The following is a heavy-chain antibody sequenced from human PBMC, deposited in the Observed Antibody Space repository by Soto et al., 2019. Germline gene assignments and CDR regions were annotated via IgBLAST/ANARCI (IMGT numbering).Heavy chain of an antibody. V-gene: IGHV4-59*01. J-gene: IGHJ3*02. D-gene: IGHD3-3*01. CDR1: GGSISSYY. CDR3: ARTRGLRLLEWLLIPHAFDI. Sequence: SETLSLTCTVSGGSISSYYWSWIRQPPGKGLEWIGYIYYSGSTNYNPSLKSRVTISVDTSKNQFSLKLSSVTAADTAVYYCARTRGLRLLEWLLIPHAFDIWGQGTMVTVSS. CDR2: IYYSGST.